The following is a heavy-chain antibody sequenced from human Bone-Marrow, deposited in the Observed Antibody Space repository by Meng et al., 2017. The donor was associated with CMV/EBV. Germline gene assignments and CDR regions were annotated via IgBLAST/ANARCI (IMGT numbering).Heavy chain of an antibody. V-gene: IGHV5-51*01. CDR2: IYPGDSDT. CDR3: ARRNPLSGDAFDI. D-gene: IGHD1-26*01. CDR1: GYRFFNCW. Sequence: GESLKISCKGSGYRFFNCWTGWVRQMPGKGLEWVGIIYPGDSDTTYSPSFQGQVTMSADKSSGTADLQWSSLKASDTAIYFCARRNPLSGDAFDIWGQGTVVTVSS. J-gene: IGHJ3*02.